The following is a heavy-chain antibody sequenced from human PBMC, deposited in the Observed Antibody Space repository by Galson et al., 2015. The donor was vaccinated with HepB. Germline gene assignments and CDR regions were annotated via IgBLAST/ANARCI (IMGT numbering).Heavy chain of an antibody. D-gene: IGHD2-2*01. Sequence: TLSLTCTVSGGALSSYLWTWIRQPPGKGLEWVGYINSRGSTAYNPSLKSRVSISVDTSKKQFSLRLSSVTAADTAVYYCARERVGGDFDHWGQGTLVTVSS. V-gene: IGHV4-59*12. CDR2: INSRGST. CDR3: ARERVGGDFDH. J-gene: IGHJ4*02. CDR1: GGALSSYL.